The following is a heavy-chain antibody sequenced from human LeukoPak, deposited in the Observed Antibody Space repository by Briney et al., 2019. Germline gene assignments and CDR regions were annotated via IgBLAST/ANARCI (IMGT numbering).Heavy chain of an antibody. D-gene: IGHD3-22*01. J-gene: IGHJ3*02. CDR1: GFTFRSYA. V-gene: IGHV3-23*01. CDR3: AKVRMITMIAYDAFDI. CDR2: IGGSGGST. Sequence: PGGSLRLSCAASGFTFRSYAMSWVRQAPGKGLEWVSAIGGSGGSTYYADSVKGRFTISRDNSKNTLYLQMNSLRAEDTAVYYCAKVRMITMIAYDAFDIWGQGTMVTVSS.